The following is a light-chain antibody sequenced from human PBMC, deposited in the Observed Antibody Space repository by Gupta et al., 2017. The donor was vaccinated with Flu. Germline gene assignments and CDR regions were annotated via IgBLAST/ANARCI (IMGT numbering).Light chain of an antibody. CDR1: RRNMDNTY. CDR3: GSRASGLSAWV. Sequence: VILSCTGSRRNMDNTYVQSYQQLPGAALLVIIYENSQRPSGISDRFSGSRSVTSATLGITGPRLRAEDESYCGSRASGLSAWVFGGGTKLTVL. V-gene: IGLV1-51*01. J-gene: IGLJ3*02. CDR2: ENS.